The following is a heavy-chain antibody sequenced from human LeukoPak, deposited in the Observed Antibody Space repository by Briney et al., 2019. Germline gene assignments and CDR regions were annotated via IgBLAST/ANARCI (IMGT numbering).Heavy chain of an antibody. J-gene: IGHJ4*02. Sequence: GRSLRLSCAASGFTFSSYAMHWVRQAPGKGLEWVAVISYDGSNKYYADSVKGRFTISRDNSKNTLYLQMNSLRAEDTAVYYCASLYGDYTDLDYWGQGTLSPSPQ. CDR2: ISYDGSNK. CDR3: ASLYGDYTDLDY. CDR1: GFTFSSYA. D-gene: IGHD4-17*01. V-gene: IGHV3-30-3*01.